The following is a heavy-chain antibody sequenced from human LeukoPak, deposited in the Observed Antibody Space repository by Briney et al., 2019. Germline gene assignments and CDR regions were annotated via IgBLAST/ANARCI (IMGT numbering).Heavy chain of an antibody. CDR3: ARLDGSRPRNYFDY. V-gene: IGHV4-38-2*01. D-gene: IGHD3-10*01. CDR1: GYSISSGYY. Sequence: PSETLSLTCAVSGYSISSGYYWGWIRQPPGKGLEWIGNIYHSGSTYYNPSLKSRVTISVDTSKNQFSLKLSSVTAADTAVYYCARLDGSRPRNYFDYWGQGTLVTVSS. CDR2: IYHSGST. J-gene: IGHJ4*02.